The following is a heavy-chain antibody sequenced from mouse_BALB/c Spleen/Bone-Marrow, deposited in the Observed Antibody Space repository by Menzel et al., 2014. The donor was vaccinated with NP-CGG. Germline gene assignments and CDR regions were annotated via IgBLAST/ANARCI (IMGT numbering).Heavy chain of an antibody. CDR3: NADPFP. V-gene: IGHV14-4*02. CDR1: GFNIKDYY. Sequence: EVKLQESGAELVRSGASVKLSCTASGFNIKDYYMNWVKQMPEQGMEWIGWIDPENGDTEYAPKFQGKATMTADPSSNTAYLQLSSLTSEDTGVYYCNADPFPWGQGTTLTGSS. CDR2: IDPENGDT. J-gene: IGHJ2*01.